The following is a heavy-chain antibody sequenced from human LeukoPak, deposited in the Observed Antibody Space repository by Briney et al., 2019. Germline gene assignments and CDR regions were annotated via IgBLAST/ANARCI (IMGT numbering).Heavy chain of an antibody. CDR1: GFTFSNYW. CDR3: AKIPSATENFDY. J-gene: IGHJ4*02. D-gene: IGHD5-12*01. Sequence: GGSLRLSCEASGFTFSNYWMHWVRQAPGKGLIWVSRINSDGSTTTYADSVKGRFTISRDNAKNTLYLQMDSLRAEDTAIYYCAKIPSATENFDYWGQGTLVMVSS. CDR2: INSDGSTT. V-gene: IGHV3-74*01.